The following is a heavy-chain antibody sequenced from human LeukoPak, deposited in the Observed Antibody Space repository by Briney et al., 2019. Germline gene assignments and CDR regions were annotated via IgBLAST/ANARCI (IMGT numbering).Heavy chain of an antibody. CDR2: ISGGGGST. CDR3: AKGGVRGPYYFDY. V-gene: IGHV3-23*01. D-gene: IGHD3-10*01. J-gene: IGHJ4*02. Sequence: AGGSLRLSCAASGFTFSSYAMSWVRQAPGKGLEWVSAISGGGGSTYYADSVKGRFTISRDNSKNTLYLQMNSLRAEDTAVYYCAKGGVRGPYYFDYWGQGTLVTVSS. CDR1: GFTFSSYA.